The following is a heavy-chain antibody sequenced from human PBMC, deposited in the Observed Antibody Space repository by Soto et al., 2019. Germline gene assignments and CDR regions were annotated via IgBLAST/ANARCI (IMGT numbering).Heavy chain of an antibody. CDR1: GGTFSSYA. CDR2: IIPIFGTA. CDR3: ARSVVAATYYFDY. J-gene: IGHJ4*02. Sequence: SVKVSCKASGGTFSSYAISWVRQAPGQGLEWMGGIIPIFGTANYAQKFQGRVTITADESTSTAYMELSSLRSEDTAVYYCARSVVAATYYFDYWGQGTLVTVSS. D-gene: IGHD2-15*01. V-gene: IGHV1-69*13.